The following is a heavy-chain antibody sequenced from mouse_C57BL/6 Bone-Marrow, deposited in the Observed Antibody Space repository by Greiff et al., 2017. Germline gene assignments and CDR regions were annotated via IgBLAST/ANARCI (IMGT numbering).Heavy chain of an antibody. CDR1: GFTFSDYG. D-gene: IGHD2-5*01. CDR2: ISSGSSTI. CDR3: ARPTIVTNFAY. Sequence: EVQLQESGGGLVKPGGSLKLSCAASGFTFSDYGMHWVRQAPEKGLEWVAYISSGSSTIYYADTVKGRFTISRDNAKNTLFLQMTSLRSEDTAMYYCARPTIVTNFAYWGQGTLVTVSA. V-gene: IGHV5-17*01. J-gene: IGHJ3*01.